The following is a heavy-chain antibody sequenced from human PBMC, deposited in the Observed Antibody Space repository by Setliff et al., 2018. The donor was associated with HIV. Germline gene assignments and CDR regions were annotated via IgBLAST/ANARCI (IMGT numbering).Heavy chain of an antibody. CDR3: ARDQDWAFDY. D-gene: IGHD3-9*01. V-gene: IGHV3-48*01. J-gene: IGHJ4*02. CDR1: GFTFSRYS. CDR2: ITADSKII. Sequence: LRLSCTASGFTFSRYSMNWVRQAPGKGLECVAYITADSKIISYAESVKGRFTISRDNAKNSVYLQVNSLRVEDTAMYYCARDQDWAFDYWGQGALVTVSS.